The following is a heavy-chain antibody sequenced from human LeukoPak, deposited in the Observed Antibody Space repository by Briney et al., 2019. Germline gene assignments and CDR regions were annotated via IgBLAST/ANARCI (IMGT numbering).Heavy chain of an antibody. V-gene: IGHV3-13*04. Sequence: GGPLRLSCAASGFTFSSYDMHWVRQGTGKGLEWVSAIGTPGDTYYPGSVKGRFTTSRENAKNSLYLQMYSMRAEDTAVYYCARGRGWGTFDIWGQGTMVTVSS. CDR1: GFTFSSYD. D-gene: IGHD3-10*01. CDR2: IGTPGDT. J-gene: IGHJ3*02. CDR3: ARGRGWGTFDI.